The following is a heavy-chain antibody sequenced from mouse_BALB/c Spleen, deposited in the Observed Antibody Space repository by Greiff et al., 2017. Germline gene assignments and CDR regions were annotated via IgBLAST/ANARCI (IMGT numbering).Heavy chain of an antibody. D-gene: IGHD2-4*01. CDR1: GFTFSSYY. V-gene: IGHV5-6-2*01. CDR2: INSNGGST. J-gene: IGHJ2*01. Sequence: EVQLVESGGGLVKLGGSLKLSCAASGFTFSSYYMSWVRQTPEKRLELVAAINSNGGSTYYPDTVKGRFTISRDNAKNTLYLQMSSLKSEDTALYYCARRDDYVLDYWGQGTTLTVSS. CDR3: ARRDDYVLDY.